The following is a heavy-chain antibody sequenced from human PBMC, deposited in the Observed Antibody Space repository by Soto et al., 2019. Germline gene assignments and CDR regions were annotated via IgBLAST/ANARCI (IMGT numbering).Heavy chain of an antibody. CDR1: GFTFSRYG. D-gene: IGHD3-3*01. CDR2: ISYDGSNK. Sequence: GGSLRLCCAASGFTFSRYGLHWVRHAPGKGLEWVAVISYDGSNKYYVDSVKGRFTISRDNSKNTLYLQMNSMRAEDTAVYYCAKDLLGWLFWPNYNYTGIDVGGQGNTVTV. V-gene: IGHV3-30*18. CDR3: AKDLLGWLFWPNYNYTGIDV. J-gene: IGHJ6*02.